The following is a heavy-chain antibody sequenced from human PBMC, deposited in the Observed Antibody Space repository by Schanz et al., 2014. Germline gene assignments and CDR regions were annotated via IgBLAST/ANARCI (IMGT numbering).Heavy chain of an antibody. CDR2: INPLNGGT. CDR3: ARAAYGGYTSTPLRY. D-gene: IGHD5-12*01. V-gene: IGHV1-2*02. CDR1: GYTFTGYY. J-gene: IGHJ4*02. Sequence: QVQLVQSGAEVKKPGASVKVSCQTSGYTFTGYYLHWVRQIPTQGLEWVGWINPLNGGTNYAQRFQGRVTVTRDTSTSTVYMELSSLRSEDTAVYYCARAAYGGYTSTPLRYWGQGTLVTVST.